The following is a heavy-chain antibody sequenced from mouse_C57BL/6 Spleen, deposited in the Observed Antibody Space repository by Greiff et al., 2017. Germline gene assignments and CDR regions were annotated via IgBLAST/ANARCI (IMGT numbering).Heavy chain of an antibody. J-gene: IGHJ2*01. CDR3: ARNRGGYSNYFDY. D-gene: IGHD2-5*01. V-gene: IGHV2-2*01. CDR2: IWSGGST. Sequence: QVQLQQSGPGLVQPSQSLSITCTVSGFSLTSYGVHWVRQSPGKGLEWLGVIWSGGSTDYNAAFISRLSISKDNSKSQVFFKMNSLQADDTAIYYWARNRGGYSNYFDYWGQGTTLTVSS. CDR1: GFSLTSYG.